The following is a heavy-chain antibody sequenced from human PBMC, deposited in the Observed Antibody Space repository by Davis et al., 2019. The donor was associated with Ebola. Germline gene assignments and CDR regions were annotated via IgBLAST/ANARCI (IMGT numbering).Heavy chain of an antibody. CDR3: ARLWMVGYCSGGSCFTPGDWFDP. D-gene: IGHD2-15*01. CDR1: GYTFTGYY. V-gene: IGHV1-2*06. Sequence: AASVKVSCKASGYTFTGYYMHWVRQAPGQGLEWMGRINPNSGGTNYAQKFQGRVTMTRDTSISTAYMELSRLRSDDTAVYYCARLWMVGYCSGGSCFTPGDWFDPWGQGTLVTVSS. J-gene: IGHJ5*02. CDR2: INPNSGGT.